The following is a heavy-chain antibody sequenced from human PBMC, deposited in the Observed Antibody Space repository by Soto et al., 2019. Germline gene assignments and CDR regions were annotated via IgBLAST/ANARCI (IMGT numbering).Heavy chain of an antibody. V-gene: IGHV4-39*01. CDR2: IYYSGST. Sequence: PSETLSLTCTVSGGSISSSSYYWGWIRQPPGKGLEWIGSIYYSGSTYYNPSLKSRVTISVDTSKNQFSLKLSSVTAADTAVYYCARRRRVGWELLNFDYWGQGTLVTAPQ. D-gene: IGHD1-26*01. CDR1: GGSISSSSYY. CDR3: ARRRRVGWELLNFDY. J-gene: IGHJ4*02.